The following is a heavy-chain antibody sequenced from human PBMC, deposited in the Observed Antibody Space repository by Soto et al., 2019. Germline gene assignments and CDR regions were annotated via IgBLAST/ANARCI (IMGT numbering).Heavy chain of an antibody. CDR2: IWYDGSNK. CDR1: GFTFSSYG. Sequence: QVQLVESGGGVVQPGRSLRLSCAASGFTFSSYGMHWVRQAPGKGLEWVAVIWYDGSNKYYADSVKGRFTISRDNSKNTLYLKMNSLGAEDTAGYYCARGAYCGGDCYSSFLDVWGQGTTVTVSS. V-gene: IGHV3-33*01. CDR3: ARGAYCGGDCYSSFLDV. J-gene: IGHJ6*02. D-gene: IGHD2-21*02.